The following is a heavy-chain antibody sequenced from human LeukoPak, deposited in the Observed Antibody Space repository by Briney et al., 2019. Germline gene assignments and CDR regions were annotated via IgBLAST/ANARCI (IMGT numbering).Heavy chain of an antibody. CDR1: GVSISSYNYY. CDR2: IYYTGNT. D-gene: IGHD1-26*01. V-gene: IGHV4-39*01. Sequence: PSETLSLTCTVSGVSISSYNYYLGWIRQSPGKGLEWIGNIYYTGNTYYNASLQSRVTISIDTSENQFSLRLNSVTAADTAMYYCVKSGGYGLIDYWGPGTLVTVSS. CDR3: VKSGGYGLIDY. J-gene: IGHJ4*02.